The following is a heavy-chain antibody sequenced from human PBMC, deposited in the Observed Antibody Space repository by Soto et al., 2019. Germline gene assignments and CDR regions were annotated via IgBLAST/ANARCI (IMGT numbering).Heavy chain of an antibody. CDR3: ASKYCSGGSCYSRSWFDP. D-gene: IGHD2-15*01. V-gene: IGHV4-39*01. J-gene: IGHJ5*02. CDR2: IYYSGCT. CDR1: GGSISSSSYF. Sequence: PSETLSLTCTVSGGSISSSSYFWGWIRQPPGKGLEWIGNIYYSGCTYYTPSLKSRVTISLDTSKNQFSLKLSSVTAADTAVYYCASKYCSGGSCYSRSWFDPWGQEPWSPSPQ.